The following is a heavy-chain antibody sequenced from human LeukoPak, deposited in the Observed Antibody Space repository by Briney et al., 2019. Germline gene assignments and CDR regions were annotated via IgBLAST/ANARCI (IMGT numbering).Heavy chain of an antibody. CDR3: ARANFLYCSSSTCLFDY. V-gene: IGHV1-2*02. J-gene: IGHJ4*02. CDR2: INPNDGDT. Sequence: ASVKVSCKASGYTFTDYYMQWVRQAPGQGFEWMGWINPNDGDTNYAQKFQGRVTMTRDTSISTAHMEVSRLRSDDTAVYYCARANFLYCSSSTCLFDYWGQGTLVTVS. D-gene: IGHD2-2*01. CDR1: GYTFTDYY.